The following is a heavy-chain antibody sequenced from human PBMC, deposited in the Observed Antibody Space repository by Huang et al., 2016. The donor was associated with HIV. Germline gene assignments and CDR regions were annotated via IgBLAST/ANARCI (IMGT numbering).Heavy chain of an antibody. D-gene: IGHD2-21*01. CDR2: FAPGHGET. Sequence: QVQLVQSGAEVKKPGASVKVSCKVSGYTLAELSIHWVRQAPGKGREWMGGFAPGHGETNYAQNGQGRVTMTEDTSTGPAYMELNSLRSEDTAVYYCATGFDTYYDIWGQGTMVIASS. CDR3: ATGFDTYYDI. CDR1: GYTLAELS. J-gene: IGHJ3*02. V-gene: IGHV1-24*01.